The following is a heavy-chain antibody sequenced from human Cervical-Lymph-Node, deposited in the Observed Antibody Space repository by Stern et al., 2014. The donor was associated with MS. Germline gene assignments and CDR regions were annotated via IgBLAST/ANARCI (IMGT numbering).Heavy chain of an antibody. Sequence: QITLKESGPALVKPTQTLTLTCTFSGFSLSTNGLGVGWIRQPPGEALEWLAYIYWDDQKRYSPSLKSRLTITKDTSKNQVVITLTNVDPVDTATYYCAHRTAGPFDYWGQGTLVTVSS. CDR1: GFSLSTNGLG. CDR3: AHRTAGPFDY. J-gene: IGHJ4*02. V-gene: IGHV2-5*02. CDR2: IYWDDQK.